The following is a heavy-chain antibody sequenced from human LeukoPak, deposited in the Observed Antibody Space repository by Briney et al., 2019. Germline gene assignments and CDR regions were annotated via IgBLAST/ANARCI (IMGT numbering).Heavy chain of an antibody. CDR3: QAGY. D-gene: IGHD6-19*01. CDR2: ISGSGGRT. Sequence: GGSLRLSCAASGFTFTSYAITWVRQAPGKGLEWLSVISGSGGRTYYADSVKGRFTISRDNSKNTVFLQMNSLRAEDTPIYFCQAGYWGQGTLVTVSS. CDR1: GFTFTSYA. V-gene: IGHV3-23*01. J-gene: IGHJ4*02.